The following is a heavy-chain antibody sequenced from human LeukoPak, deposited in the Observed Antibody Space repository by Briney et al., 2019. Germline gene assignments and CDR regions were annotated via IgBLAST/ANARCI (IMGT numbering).Heavy chain of an antibody. J-gene: IGHJ4*02. CDR3: AGPYYYRLDD. D-gene: IGHD2/OR15-2a*01. Sequence: GGSLRLSCAASGFNFSNHAIHWVRQAPGEGLVCVSRINSDGSSTHYADSVKGRFTISRDNAKNTLYLQMNSLSAEDTAVYYCAGPYYYRLDDWGQGTLVTVSS. CDR1: GFNFSNHA. CDR2: INSDGSST. V-gene: IGHV3-74*01.